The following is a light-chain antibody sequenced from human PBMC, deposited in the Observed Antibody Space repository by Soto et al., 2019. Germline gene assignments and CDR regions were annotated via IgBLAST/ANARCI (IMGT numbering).Light chain of an antibody. CDR2: DAS. CDR3: QQYNNWPIT. Sequence: EIVMTQSPATLSVSPGERATLSCRASQSVSRNLAWYQQKPGQARRLLIYDASTRATGTPARFSGSGSGTKFTLSISSLQSEDFAVYYCQQYNNWPITFGQGTRLEIK. CDR1: QSVSRN. V-gene: IGKV3D-15*01. J-gene: IGKJ5*01.